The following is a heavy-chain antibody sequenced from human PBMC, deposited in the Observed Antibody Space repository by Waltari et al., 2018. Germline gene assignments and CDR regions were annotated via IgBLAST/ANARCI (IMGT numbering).Heavy chain of an antibody. Sequence: QLQLQESGPGLVKPSETLPLTCTVYGCSISSSGYSWRSIRQPPGKGLEWIGIIYYSGSTYYNPSLKSRVTISVDTSKNQFSLKLSSVTAADTAVYYCARHIAVAGTTDYWGQGTLVTVSS. CDR3: ARHIAVAGTTDY. D-gene: IGHD6-19*01. CDR2: IYYSGST. J-gene: IGHJ4*02. V-gene: IGHV4-39*01. CDR1: GCSISSSGYS.